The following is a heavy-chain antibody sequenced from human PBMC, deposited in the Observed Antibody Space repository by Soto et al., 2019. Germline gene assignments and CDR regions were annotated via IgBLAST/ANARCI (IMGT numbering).Heavy chain of an antibody. D-gene: IGHD3-10*01. J-gene: IGHJ6*03. CDR3: ARGMYRFGEFFTYYYYYMDV. CDR2: IYYSGST. Sequence: SETLSLTCTVSGGSISSGGYYWSWIRQHPGKGLEWIGYIYYSGSTYYNPSLKSRVTISVDTSKNQFSLKLSSVTAADTAVYYCARGMYRFGEFFTYYYYYMDVWGKGTTVTVSS. CDR1: GGSISSGGYY. V-gene: IGHV4-31*03.